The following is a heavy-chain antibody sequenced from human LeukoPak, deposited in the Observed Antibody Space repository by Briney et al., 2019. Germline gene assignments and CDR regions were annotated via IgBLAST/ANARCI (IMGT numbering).Heavy chain of an antibody. CDR2: INPNSGGT. CDR1: GYTFTGYY. J-gene: IGHJ4*02. D-gene: IGHD3-16*02. V-gene: IGHV1-2*02. Sequence: GASVTVSCKASGYTFTGYYMHWVRQAPGQGLEWMGWINPNSGGTNYAQKFQGRVTMTRDTSISTAYMELSRLRSDDTAVYYCAQGDMITFGGVIVSLHFDYWGQGTLVTVPS. CDR3: AQGDMITFGGVIVSLHFDY.